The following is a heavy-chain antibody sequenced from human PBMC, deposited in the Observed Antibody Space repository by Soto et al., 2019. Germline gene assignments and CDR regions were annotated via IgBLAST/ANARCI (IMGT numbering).Heavy chain of an antibody. CDR3: ARGGGVPALGDP. V-gene: IGHV4-4*07. Sequence: QVQLEESGPGLVKPSETLSLICSVSGVSMRNSYWTWIRQSAGKGLEWIGSISTSGNTNYNPSLICLLIMSVDTSKNPVSLKMTSVTAADTAVYYCARGGGVPALGDPWGQGTLVTVSS. CDR1: GVSMRNSY. D-gene: IGHD3-16*01. CDR2: ISTSGNT. J-gene: IGHJ5*02.